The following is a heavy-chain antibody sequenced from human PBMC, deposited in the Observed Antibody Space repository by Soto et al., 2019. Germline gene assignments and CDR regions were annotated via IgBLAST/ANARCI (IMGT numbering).Heavy chain of an antibody. V-gene: IGHV3-23*01. Sequence: PGGSLRLSCAASGFTFSSYAMSWVRQAPGKGLEWVSAISGSGGSTYYADSVKGRFTISRDNSKNTLYLQMNSLRVEDTAVYYCAKHSMTTVTRGYFDSWGQGTLVTVSS. J-gene: IGHJ4*02. D-gene: IGHD4-17*01. CDR1: GFTFSSYA. CDR3: AKHSMTTVTRGYFDS. CDR2: ISGSGGST.